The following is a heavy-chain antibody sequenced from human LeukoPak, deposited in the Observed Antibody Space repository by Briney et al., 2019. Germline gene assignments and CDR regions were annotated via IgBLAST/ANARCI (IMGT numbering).Heavy chain of an antibody. D-gene: IGHD3-22*01. J-gene: IGHJ4*02. Sequence: ASVKVSCKASGYTFTGYYMHWVRQAPGQGLEWMGWINPNSGGTNYAQKFQGRVTMTGDTSISTAYMELSRLRSDDTAVYYCARDPSSYYDSSGYDYWGQGTLVTVSS. V-gene: IGHV1-2*02. CDR3: ARDPSSYYDSSGYDY. CDR2: INPNSGGT. CDR1: GYTFTGYY.